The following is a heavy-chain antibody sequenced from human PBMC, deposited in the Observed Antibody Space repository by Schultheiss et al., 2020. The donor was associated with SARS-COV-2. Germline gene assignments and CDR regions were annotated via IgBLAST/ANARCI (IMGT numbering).Heavy chain of an antibody. Sequence: ASVKVSCKASGYTFTGYYIHWVRQAPGQGLEWMGRINSNSGGTDYAQKFQGRVTLTRDTSITTVYMELSRLRSDDTAVYYCARSAGIDWYFDLWGRGTLVTVSS. D-gene: IGHD6-13*01. J-gene: IGHJ2*01. CDR1: GYTFTGYY. CDR2: INSNSGGT. V-gene: IGHV1-2*06. CDR3: ARSAGIDWYFDL.